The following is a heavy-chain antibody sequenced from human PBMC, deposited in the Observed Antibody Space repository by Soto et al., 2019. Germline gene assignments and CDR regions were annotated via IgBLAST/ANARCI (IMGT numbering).Heavy chain of an antibody. J-gene: IGHJ4*02. D-gene: IGHD6-6*01. Sequence: WETLSLTCRFSVGSISGSYWSCIRHSPGKGLEWLGYVYYTGSTNYSPSLRSRVSISVDTSKNEFSLRLSSVTAAYTAVYFCARSVAGSGAHIDYCGQGT. CDR2: VYYTGST. V-gene: IGHV4-59*01. CDR3: ARSVAGSGAHIDY. CDR1: VGSISGSY.